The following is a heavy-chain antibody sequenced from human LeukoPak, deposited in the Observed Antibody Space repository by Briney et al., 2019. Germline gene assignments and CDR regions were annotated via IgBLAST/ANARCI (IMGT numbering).Heavy chain of an antibody. CDR3: ASYRYFDWLRYFDY. Sequence: SVTVSCKASGCILSSYAISWLRQAPGQGLEWMGGIIPIFGTANYAQKFQGRVTITAHKSTSTAYMELSSLRSEDTAVYYCASYRYFDWLRYFDYWGQGTLVTVSS. CDR1: GCILSSYA. V-gene: IGHV1-69*06. D-gene: IGHD3-9*01. CDR2: IIPIFGTA. J-gene: IGHJ4*02.